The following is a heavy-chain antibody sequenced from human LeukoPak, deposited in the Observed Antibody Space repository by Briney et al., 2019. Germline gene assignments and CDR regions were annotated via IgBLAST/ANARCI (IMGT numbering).Heavy chain of an antibody. D-gene: IGHD6-13*01. CDR2: ISGSGGTT. CDR3: ARDRDSSGSWEVNFDH. CDR1: GFDFSSYA. V-gene: IGHV3-23*01. Sequence: GGSLRLSCGVSGFDFSSYAMGWVRQAPGQGLEWVSSISGSGGTTYYADSVKGRFTISRDDAKDSLFLQMNSLRAEDTAVYYCARDRDSSGSWEVNFDHWGQGTLVTVSS. J-gene: IGHJ4*02.